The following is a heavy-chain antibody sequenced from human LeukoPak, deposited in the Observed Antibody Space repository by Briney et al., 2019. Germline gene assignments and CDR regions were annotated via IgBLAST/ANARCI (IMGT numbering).Heavy chain of an antibody. V-gene: IGHV1-18*01. CDR1: GCTFTSYG. J-gene: IGHJ4*02. Sequence: ASVKVSCKASGCTFTSYGISWVRQAPGQGLEWMGWISAYNGNTNYAQKLQGRVTMTTDTSTSTAYMELRSLRSDDTAVYYCARDRGYYYDSSGTFDYWGQGTLVTVSS. CDR3: ARDRGYYYDSSGTFDY. D-gene: IGHD3-22*01. CDR2: ISAYNGNT.